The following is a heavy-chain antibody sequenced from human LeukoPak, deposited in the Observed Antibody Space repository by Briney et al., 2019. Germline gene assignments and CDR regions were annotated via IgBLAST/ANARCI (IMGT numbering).Heavy chain of an antibody. CDR3: ARDTGVAYYYDSSGYSAFDI. J-gene: IGHJ3*02. Sequence: GGSLRLSCEGSGFTFSNYWMGWVRQAPGKGLEWVSAISGSGGSTYYADSVKGRFTISRDNSKNTLYLQMNSLRAEDTAVYYCARDTGVAYYYDSSGYSAFDIWSQGTMVTVSS. CDR2: ISGSGGST. CDR1: GFTFSNYW. V-gene: IGHV3-23*01. D-gene: IGHD3-22*01.